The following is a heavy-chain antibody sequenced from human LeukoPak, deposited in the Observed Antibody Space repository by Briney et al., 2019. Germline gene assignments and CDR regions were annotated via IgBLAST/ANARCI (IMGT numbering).Heavy chain of an antibody. Sequence: AASVKVSCKASGYTFTSYYMHWVRQAPGQGLEWMGMINPSGGSTSYAQKFQGRVTMTRDTSTSTVYMELSSLRSEDTAVYYCARERGGSYYSRWFDPWGQGTLVTVSS. D-gene: IGHD1-26*01. CDR2: INPSGGST. CDR3: ARERGGSYYSRWFDP. V-gene: IGHV1-46*01. CDR1: GYTFTSYY. J-gene: IGHJ5*02.